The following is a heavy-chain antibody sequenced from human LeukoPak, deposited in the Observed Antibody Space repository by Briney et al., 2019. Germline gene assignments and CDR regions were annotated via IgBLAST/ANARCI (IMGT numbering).Heavy chain of an antibody. CDR1: GYTLTELS. D-gene: IGHD2-8*01. CDR2: FDPEDGET. Sequence: GASVKVSCKVSGYTLTELSMHWVRQAPGKGLEWMGGFDPEDGETIYAQKLQGRVTMTTDTSTSTAYMELRSLRSDDTAVYYCARSGVYMDVWGKGTTVTISS. J-gene: IGHJ6*03. CDR3: ARSGVYMDV. V-gene: IGHV1-24*01.